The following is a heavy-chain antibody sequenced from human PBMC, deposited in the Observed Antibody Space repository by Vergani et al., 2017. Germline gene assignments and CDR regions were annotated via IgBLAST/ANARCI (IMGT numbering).Heavy chain of an antibody. D-gene: IGHD6-19*01. CDR2: IYYSGST. V-gene: IGHV4-59*01. J-gene: IGHJ5*02. Sequence: QVQLQQWGAGLLKPSETLSLTCTVSGGSISSYYWSWIRQPPGKGLEWIGYIYYSGSTNYNPSLKSRVSISVDTSKNQLSLKLSSVTTADTAVYYCARVGIIYSRRWSSSGWIDPWGEGTLVTVSS. CDR1: GGSISSYY. CDR3: ARVGIIYSRRWSSSGWIDP.